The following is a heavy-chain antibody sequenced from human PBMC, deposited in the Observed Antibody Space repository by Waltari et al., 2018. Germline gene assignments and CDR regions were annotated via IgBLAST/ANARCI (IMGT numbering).Heavy chain of an antibody. V-gene: IGHV4-59*01. CDR2: IYYSGST. D-gene: IGHD3-10*01. J-gene: IGHJ5*02. CDR1: GGSISSYY. Sequence: QVQLQESGPGLVKPSETLSLPCTVSGGSISSYYWSWIRQPPGKGLEWIGYIYYSGSTNYNPSLKSRVTISVDTSKNQFSLKLSSVTAADTAVYYCARGITMVRGVIPRHWFDPWGQGTLVTVSS. CDR3: ARGITMVRGVIPRHWFDP.